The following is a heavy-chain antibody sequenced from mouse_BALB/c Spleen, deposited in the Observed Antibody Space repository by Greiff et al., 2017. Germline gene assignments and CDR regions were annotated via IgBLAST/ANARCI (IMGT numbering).Heavy chain of an antibody. V-gene: IGHV10-1*02. Sequence: GGGLVQPKGSLKLSCAASGFTFNTYAMNWVRQAPGKGLEWVARIRSKSNNYATYYADSVKDRFTISRDDSQSMLYLQMNNLKTEDTAMYYCVRQGHSPYYYGSPFDYWGQGTTLTVSS. D-gene: IGHD1-1*01. J-gene: IGHJ2*01. CDR1: GFTFNTYA. CDR3: VRQGHSPYYYGSPFDY. CDR2: IRSKSNNYAT.